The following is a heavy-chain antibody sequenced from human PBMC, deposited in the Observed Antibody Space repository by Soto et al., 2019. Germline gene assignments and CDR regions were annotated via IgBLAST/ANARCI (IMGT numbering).Heavy chain of an antibody. V-gene: IGHV4-39*07. CDR2: INHSGST. Sequence: PSETLSLTCNVSGGPINSPDYYWSWIRQSPGKGLEWIGEINHSGSTNYNPSLKSRVTISVDTSKNQFSLKLSSVTAADTAVYYCARGRTHHTVTYYYYYGMDVWGQGTTVTV. J-gene: IGHJ6*02. D-gene: IGHD4-17*01. CDR3: ARGRTHHTVTYYYYYGMDV. CDR1: GGPINSPDYY.